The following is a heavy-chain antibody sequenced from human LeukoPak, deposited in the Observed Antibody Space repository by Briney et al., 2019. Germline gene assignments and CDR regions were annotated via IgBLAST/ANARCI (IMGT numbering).Heavy chain of an antibody. J-gene: IGHJ6*02. CDR2: ISGSGGNT. Sequence: GGSLRLSCAASGFSFSSSAMSWVRQAPGKGLGWVSAISGSGGNTYYAGSVKGRFTIFRDNSKNMLYLQMNCLRAEDTALYYCASQKANFYDSSGDVWGQGTTVTVSS. V-gene: IGHV3-23*01. CDR3: ASQKANFYDSSGDV. D-gene: IGHD3-22*01. CDR1: GFSFSSSA.